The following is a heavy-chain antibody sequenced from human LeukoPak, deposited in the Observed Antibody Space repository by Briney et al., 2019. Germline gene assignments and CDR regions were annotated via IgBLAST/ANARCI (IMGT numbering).Heavy chain of an antibody. J-gene: IGHJ3*02. CDR2: ILPGDSDT. CDR1: GYSFPIYW. V-gene: IGHV5-51*01. CDR3: ARWVTADRGKKDAFDI. Sequence: PGGSLRLSCKASGYSFPIYWIGWVRQMPGKGLEWMGIILPGDSDTRYSPSFQGQVTFSRDKSITTAYLQWSSLKASDTAIYYCARWVTADRGKKDAFDIWGQGTMVTVSS. D-gene: IGHD2-21*02.